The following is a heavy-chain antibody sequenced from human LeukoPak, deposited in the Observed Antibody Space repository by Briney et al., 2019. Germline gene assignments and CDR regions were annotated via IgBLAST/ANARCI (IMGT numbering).Heavy chain of an antibody. Sequence: GGSLRLSCAASGFTFSSYAMTWVRQAPGKGLEWVSTISGSGENRNYADSVKGRFTISRDNSKNPMYLQMNSRRLEGMVVYYCAKEGYSGRWHNWFDRWGQGTLVTVSS. D-gene: IGHD6-13*01. CDR3: AKEGYSGRWHNWFDR. V-gene: IGHV3-23*01. CDR1: GFTFSSYA. CDR2: ISGSGENR. J-gene: IGHJ5*02.